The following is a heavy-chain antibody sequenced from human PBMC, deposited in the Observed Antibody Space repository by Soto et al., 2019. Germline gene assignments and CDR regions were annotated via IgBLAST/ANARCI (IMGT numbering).Heavy chain of an antibody. J-gene: IGHJ4*02. Sequence: ASVKVSCKASGYTFTSYAMHSVRQAPGQRLEWMGWINAGNGNTKYSQKFQGRVTITRDTSASTAYMELSSLRSEDTAVYYCARRYDILTGYSVFDYWGQGALVTVSS. CDR1: GYTFTSYA. CDR2: INAGNGNT. V-gene: IGHV1-3*01. CDR3: ARRYDILTGYSVFDY. D-gene: IGHD3-9*01.